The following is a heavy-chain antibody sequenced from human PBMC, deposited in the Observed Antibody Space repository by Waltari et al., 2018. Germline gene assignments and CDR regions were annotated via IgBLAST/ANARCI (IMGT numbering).Heavy chain of an antibody. Sequence: EMQVVESGGDLVQPGGSLRLSCAASGFTFSSHWMNWVRQAPGKGLEWVANIKQDGSEKYYVDSVKGRFTISRDNAENSLYLQMDSLRDEDTAVYYCARAYDSSGYYFVGDAFDIWGQGTMVTVSS. CDR2: IKQDGSEK. CDR1: GFTFSSHW. V-gene: IGHV3-7*04. CDR3: ARAYDSSGYYFVGDAFDI. J-gene: IGHJ3*02. D-gene: IGHD3-22*01.